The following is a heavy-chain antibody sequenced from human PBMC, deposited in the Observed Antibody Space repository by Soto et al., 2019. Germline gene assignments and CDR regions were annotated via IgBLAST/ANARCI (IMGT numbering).Heavy chain of an antibody. Sequence: ASVKVSCKASGYTFTSYYMHWVRQAPGQGLEWMGIINPSGGSTSYAQKFQGRVTITADKSTSTAYMELSSLRSEDTAVYYCARSIVVVTALDYWGQGTLVTVSS. J-gene: IGHJ4*02. CDR3: ARSIVVVTALDY. CDR2: INPSGGST. CDR1: GYTFTSYY. V-gene: IGHV1-46*01. D-gene: IGHD2-21*02.